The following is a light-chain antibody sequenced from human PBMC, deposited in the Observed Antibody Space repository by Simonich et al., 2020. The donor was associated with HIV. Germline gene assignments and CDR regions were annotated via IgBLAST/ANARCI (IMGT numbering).Light chain of an antibody. CDR2: EAS. Sequence: DIQMTQSPSTLSASVGDRVTITCRASQSIDNWLAWYQQKPGKATKLLIYEASSLQSGVPSRFSGSGSGAEFTLTISSLQPDDFATYYCQQYNNYPKTFGQGTKVEIK. CDR1: QSIDNW. V-gene: IGKV1-5*03. J-gene: IGKJ1*01. CDR3: QQYNNYPKT.